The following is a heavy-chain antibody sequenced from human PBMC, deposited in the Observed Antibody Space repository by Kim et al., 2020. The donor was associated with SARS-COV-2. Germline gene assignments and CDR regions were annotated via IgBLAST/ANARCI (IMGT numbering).Heavy chain of an antibody. V-gene: IGHV3-9*01. CDR2: ISWNSGSI. CDR1: GFTFDDYA. J-gene: IGHJ4*02. CDR3: AKEQWLVRAFDY. D-gene: IGHD6-19*01. Sequence: GGSLRLSCAASGFTFDDYAMHWVRQAPGKGLEWVSGISWNSGSIGYADSVKGRFTISRDNAKNSLYLQMNSLRAEDTALYYCAKEQWLVRAFDYWGQGTLVTVSS.